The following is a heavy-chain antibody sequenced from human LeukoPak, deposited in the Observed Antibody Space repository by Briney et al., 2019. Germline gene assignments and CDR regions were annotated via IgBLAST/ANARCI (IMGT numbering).Heavy chain of an antibody. CDR1: GFTFSSYA. Sequence: GGSLRPSCAASGFTFSSYAMHWVRQAPGKGLEWVAVISYDGSNKYYADSVKGRFTISRDNSKNTLYLQMNSLRAEDTALYYCAKDIGGGGQQLADYWGQGTLVTVSS. CDR3: AKDIGGGGQQLADY. V-gene: IGHV3-30-3*01. CDR2: ISYDGSNK. J-gene: IGHJ4*02. D-gene: IGHD6-13*01.